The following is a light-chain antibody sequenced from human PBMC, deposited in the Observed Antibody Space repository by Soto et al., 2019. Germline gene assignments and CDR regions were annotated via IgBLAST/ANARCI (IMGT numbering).Light chain of an antibody. CDR3: QQRSSRNT. J-gene: IGKJ2*01. CDR1: RSVAGY. V-gene: IGKV3-11*01. CDR2: DGS. Sequence: EIVLTQSPATLSLSPGERATLSCRASRSVAGYLAWYQQRPGQAPRLLMYDGSNRATGIPARFSGSGSGTDFNITISRLEPEDFGIYYCQQRSSRNTFGQGTKLEIK.